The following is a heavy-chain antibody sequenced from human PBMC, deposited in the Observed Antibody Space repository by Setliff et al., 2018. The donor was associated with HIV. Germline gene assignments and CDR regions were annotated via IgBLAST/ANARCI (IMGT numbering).Heavy chain of an antibody. V-gene: IGHV3-48*03. Sequence: GGSLRLSCVASGFSFSEYEMIWVRQAPGKGLESISYISSSASALYYADSVKGRFTISRDNANNSLSLLMVSLRAEDTGLYFCARVWRSSSWYITSWGQGTLVTVSS. J-gene: IGHJ5*02. CDR1: GFSFSEYE. CDR3: ARVWRSSSWYITS. D-gene: IGHD6-13*01. CDR2: ISSSASAL.